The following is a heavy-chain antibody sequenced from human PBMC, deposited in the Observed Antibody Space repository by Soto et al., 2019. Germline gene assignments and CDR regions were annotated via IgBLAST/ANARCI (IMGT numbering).Heavy chain of an antibody. J-gene: IGHJ4*02. CDR1: GGSISSSSYY. CDR2: FYYSGST. D-gene: IGHD3-10*01. V-gene: IGHV4-39*01. Sequence: PSDTLSLTCTVSGGSISSSSYYWGWIRQPPGKGLEWIGSFYYSGSTYYNPSLKSRLTISVDTSKNQFSLKLSSVTAADTAVYYCARHYGQEAFDYWGQGTLVTVS. CDR3: ARHYGQEAFDY.